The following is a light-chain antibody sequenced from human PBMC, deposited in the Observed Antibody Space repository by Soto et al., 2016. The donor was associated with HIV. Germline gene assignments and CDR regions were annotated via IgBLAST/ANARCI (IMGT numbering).Light chain of an antibody. CDR3: QAWDSSTAGV. Sequence: SYELTQSPSVSVSPGQTASITCSGDKLGDKYASWYQQKPGQSPILVIFQDSKRPSGIPERFSGSNSGNTATLTISGTQAMDEADYYCQAWDSSTAGVFGGGTKLTVL. J-gene: IGLJ3*02. V-gene: IGLV3-1*01. CDR1: KLGDKY. CDR2: QDS.